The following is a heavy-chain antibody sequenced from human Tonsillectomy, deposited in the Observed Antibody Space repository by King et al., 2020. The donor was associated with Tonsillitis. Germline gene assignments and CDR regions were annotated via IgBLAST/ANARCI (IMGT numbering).Heavy chain of an antibody. CDR1: GGTFSSSA. D-gene: IGHD5-12*01. CDR2: IIPIFGTA. CDR3: AGGPYSGYDFGYYYYYMDV. Sequence: VQLVESGAEVKKPGSSVKVSCKASGGTFSSSAISWVRQAPGQGLEWMGGIIPIFGTANYAQKFQGRVTITADESTSTAYMELSSLRSEDTAVYYCAGGPYSGYDFGYYYYYMDVWGKGTTVTVSS. J-gene: IGHJ6*03. V-gene: IGHV1-69*01.